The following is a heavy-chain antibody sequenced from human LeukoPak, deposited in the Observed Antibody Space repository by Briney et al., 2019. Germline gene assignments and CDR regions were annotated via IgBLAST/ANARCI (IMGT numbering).Heavy chain of an antibody. Sequence: PSGTLSLTCAVSGGSISSSNWWSWVRQPPGKGLEWIGRIYTSGSTNYNPSLKSRVTISVDTSKNQFSLKLSSVTAADTAVYYCAREGAYSSSYIFDYWGQGTLVTVSS. V-gene: IGHV4-4*02. CDR1: GGSISSSNW. D-gene: IGHD6-6*01. CDR2: IYTSGST. J-gene: IGHJ4*02. CDR3: AREGAYSSSYIFDY.